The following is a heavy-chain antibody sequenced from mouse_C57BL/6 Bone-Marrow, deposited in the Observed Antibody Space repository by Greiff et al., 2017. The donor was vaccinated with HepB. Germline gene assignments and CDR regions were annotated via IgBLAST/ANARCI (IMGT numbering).Heavy chain of an antibody. V-gene: IGHV1-55*01. CDR3: ARSRLLPFAY. D-gene: IGHD2-3*01. CDR2: IYPGSGST. J-gene: IGHJ3*01. CDR1: GYTFTSYW. Sequence: QVQLQQPGAELVRPGSSVKLSCKASGYTFTSYWITWVKQRPGQGLEWIGDIYPGSGSTNYNEKFKSKATLTVDTSSSTAYMQLSSLTSEDSAVYYCARSRLLPFAYWGQGTLVTVSA.